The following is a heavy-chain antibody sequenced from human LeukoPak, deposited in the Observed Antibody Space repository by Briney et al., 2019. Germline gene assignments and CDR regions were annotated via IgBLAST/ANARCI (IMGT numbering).Heavy chain of an antibody. D-gene: IGHD6-6*01. CDR1: GFTFSSYS. J-gene: IGHJ6*02. V-gene: IGHV3-21*01. Sequence: PGGSLRLSCAASGFTFSSYSMNWVRQAPGKGLEWVSSISSSSSYIYYADSVKGRFTISRDNAKNSLYLQMNSLRAEDTAVYYCARGGIAARGGYYYYGMDVWGQGTTVTVSS. CDR3: ARGGIAARGGYYYYGMDV. CDR2: ISSSSSYI.